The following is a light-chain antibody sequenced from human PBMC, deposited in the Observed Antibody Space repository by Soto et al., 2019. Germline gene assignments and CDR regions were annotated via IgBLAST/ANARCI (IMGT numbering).Light chain of an antibody. CDR1: PSVSGSN. CDR2: GAS. V-gene: IGKV3-20*01. J-gene: IGKJ5*01. CDR3: QQSASSVT. Sequence: EIVLTQSPATLSLSPGERATLSCRASPSVSGSNLAWYQQKPGQAPRLLIYGASSRATGIPDRFSGSGSGTDFTLTISRLEPEDFAMYYCQQSASSVTFGQGTRLEIK.